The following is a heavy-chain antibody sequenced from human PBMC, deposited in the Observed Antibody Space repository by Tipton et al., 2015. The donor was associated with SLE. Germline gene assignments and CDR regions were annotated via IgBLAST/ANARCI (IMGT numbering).Heavy chain of an antibody. V-gene: IGHV3-9*01. Sequence: SLRLSCEGSGFKFGDYAMHWVRQAPGKGLEWVSSINWNSAGIVYADSIKGRFTISRDNAKNSLYLQMNSLRPEDTALYYCVKERYSSAAPLYYYGMDVWGQGTTVTVSS. CDR3: VKERYSSAAPLYYYGMDV. J-gene: IGHJ6*02. D-gene: IGHD2-15*01. CDR2: INWNSAGI. CDR1: GFKFGDYA.